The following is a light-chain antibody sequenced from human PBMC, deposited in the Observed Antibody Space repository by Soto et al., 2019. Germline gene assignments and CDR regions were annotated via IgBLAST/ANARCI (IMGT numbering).Light chain of an antibody. CDR2: RAS. V-gene: IGKV3-15*01. Sequence: IVMTQSPATLSVSPGERATLSCRASQNIYSNVAWYQQRPGQAPRLLIYRASTRAPGIPARFSGSGSGTEFTLTISSLEPEDFAVYYCQQRSNWPRTFGQGTKVDIK. CDR3: QQRSNWPRT. J-gene: IGKJ1*01. CDR1: QNIYSN.